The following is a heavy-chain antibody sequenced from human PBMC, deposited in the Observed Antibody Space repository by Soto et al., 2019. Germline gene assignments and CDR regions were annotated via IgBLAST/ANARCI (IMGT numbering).Heavy chain of an antibody. V-gene: IGHV1-8*01. Sequence: GASVKVSCKASGYTFTSYDINWVRQATGQGLEWMGWMNPNSGNTGYAQKFQGRVTMTRNTSISTAYMELSSLRSEDTAVYYCATYQLERRYYYYYYMDVWGKGTTVTVSS. CDR1: GYTFTSYD. CDR2: MNPNSGNT. J-gene: IGHJ6*03. D-gene: IGHD1-1*01. CDR3: ATYQLERRYYYYYYMDV.